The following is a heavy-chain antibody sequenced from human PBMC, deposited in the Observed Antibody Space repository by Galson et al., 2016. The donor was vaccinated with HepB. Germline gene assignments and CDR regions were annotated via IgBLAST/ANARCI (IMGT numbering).Heavy chain of an antibody. V-gene: IGHV3-64D*06. CDR1: GFTFSSHA. J-gene: IGHJ4*02. CDR2: ITSNGGGT. Sequence: SLRLSCAASGFTFSSHAMHWVRQAPGKGLEYVSAITSNGGGTYYADSVKGRFTISRDNSKNTLYLQMRSLRADDTAVYYCVKDQFDYWGQGTLVTVSS. CDR3: VKDQFDY.